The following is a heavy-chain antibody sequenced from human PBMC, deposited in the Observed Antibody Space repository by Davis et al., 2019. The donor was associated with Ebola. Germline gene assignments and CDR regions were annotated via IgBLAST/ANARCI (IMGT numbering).Heavy chain of an antibody. CDR2: MNPNSGNT. CDR3: ARLGRDSDYAPWGMGYYYYYYMDV. D-gene: IGHD3-16*01. CDR1: AYTFTSYD. J-gene: IGHJ6*03. Sequence: ASVKVSCKASAYTFTSYDINWVRQATGQGLEWMGWMNPNSGNTGYAQKFQGRVTMTRNTSISTAYMELSSLRSDDTAVYYCARLGRDSDYAPWGMGYYYYYYMDVWGKGTTVTVSS. V-gene: IGHV1-8*01.